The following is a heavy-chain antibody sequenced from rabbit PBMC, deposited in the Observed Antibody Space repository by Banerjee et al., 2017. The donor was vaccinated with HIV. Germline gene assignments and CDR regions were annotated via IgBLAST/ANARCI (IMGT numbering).Heavy chain of an antibody. J-gene: IGHJ6*01. Sequence: QQQLEESGGGLVKPGGTLTLTFTASGFSLSSSYNMCWVRQAPGKGLEWIGCINTGSGSTWYASWAKGRFTISKTSSTTVTLQMTSLTAADTATYFCARELVVVLMGLGYYGMDLWGPGTLVTVS. CDR1: GFSLSSSYN. CDR2: INTGSGST. CDR3: ARELVVVLMGLGYYGMDL. D-gene: IGHD8-1*01. V-gene: IGHV1S45*01.